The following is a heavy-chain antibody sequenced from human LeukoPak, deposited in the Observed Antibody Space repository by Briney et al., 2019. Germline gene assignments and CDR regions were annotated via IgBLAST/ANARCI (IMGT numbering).Heavy chain of an antibody. CDR3: ANFVVVVAALDAFDI. D-gene: IGHD2-15*01. J-gene: IGHJ3*02. CDR1: GFTVSSNY. V-gene: IGHV3-53*01. Sequence: GGSLRLSCAASGFTVSSNYMSWVRQAPGKGLEWVSVIYSGGSTYYADPVKGRFTISRDNSKNTLYLQMNSLRVEDTAVYYCANFVVVVAALDAFDIWGQGTMVTVSS. CDR2: IYSGGST.